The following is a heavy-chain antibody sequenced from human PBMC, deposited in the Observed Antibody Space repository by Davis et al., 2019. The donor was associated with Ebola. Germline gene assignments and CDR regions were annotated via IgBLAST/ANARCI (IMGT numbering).Heavy chain of an antibody. CDR3: ARAYSGDYVDY. Sequence: GESLKISCAASGFTFSSYWMSWVRQAPGKGLEWVANIKQDGSEKYYVDSVKGRFTISRDNAKNSLYLQMNSLRAEDTAFYYCARAYSGDYVDYWGQGTLVTVSS. D-gene: IGHD2-15*01. CDR1: GFTFSSYW. J-gene: IGHJ4*02. CDR2: IKQDGSEK. V-gene: IGHV3-7*01.